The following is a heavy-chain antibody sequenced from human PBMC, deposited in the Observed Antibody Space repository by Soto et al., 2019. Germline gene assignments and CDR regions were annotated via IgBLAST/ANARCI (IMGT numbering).Heavy chain of an antibody. CDR3: ARVLPPHSGYDFWSGYTKNNWFDP. D-gene: IGHD3-3*01. CDR2: IKQDGSEK. CDR1: GFTFSSYW. V-gene: IGHV3-7*05. J-gene: IGHJ5*02. Sequence: EVQLVESGGGLVQPGGSLRLSCAASGFTFSSYWMSWVRQAPGKGLEWVANIKQDGSEKYYVDSVKGRFTISRDNAKNSLYLQMNSLRAEDTAVYYCARVLPPHSGYDFWSGYTKNNWFDPWGQGTLVTVSS.